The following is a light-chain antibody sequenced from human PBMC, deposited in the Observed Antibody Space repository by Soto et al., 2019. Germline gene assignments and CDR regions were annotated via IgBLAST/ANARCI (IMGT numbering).Light chain of an antibody. CDR3: QQRDTWPVA. Sequence: EIVLTQSPATLSLSPGERATLSCRASQNVGSYLAWYQQKPGQAPRLLIYDAFNRDTGIPARFSGSGSGTDFTLTISSLEPDDFAVYYCQQRDTWPVAFGQGTKVEIK. CDR1: QNVGSY. V-gene: IGKV3-11*01. J-gene: IGKJ1*01. CDR2: DAF.